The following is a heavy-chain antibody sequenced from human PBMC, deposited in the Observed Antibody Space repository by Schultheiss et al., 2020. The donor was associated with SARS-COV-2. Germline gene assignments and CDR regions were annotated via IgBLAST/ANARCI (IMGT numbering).Heavy chain of an antibody. D-gene: IGHD3-3*01. CDR1: GGSISSYY. V-gene: IGHV4-59*12. CDR3: ARASYDFWSGYPIDYFDY. CDR2: IYYSGST. Sequence: GSLRLSCTVSGGSISSYYWGWIRQPPGKGLEWIGYIYYSGSTNYNPSLKSRVTISVDTSKNQFSLKLSSVTAADTAVYYCARASYDFWSGYPIDYFDYWGQGTLVTVSS. J-gene: IGHJ4*02.